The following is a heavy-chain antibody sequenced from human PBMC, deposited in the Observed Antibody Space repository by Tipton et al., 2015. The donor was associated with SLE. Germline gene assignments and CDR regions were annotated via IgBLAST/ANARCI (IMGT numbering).Heavy chain of an antibody. V-gene: IGHV3-30*02. D-gene: IGHD3/OR15-3a*01. CDR3: AKDMGSWTYALDI. CDR2: IQYDGSNR. Sequence: SLRLSCAASGFSFSRNGMHWVRQAPGKGLEWVSFIQYDGSNRQHADSVEGRIIISRDNSKNTLYLQMNRLRPEDTAVYYCAKDMGSWTYALDIWGQGAMAAVSS. CDR1: GFSFSRNG. J-gene: IGHJ3*02.